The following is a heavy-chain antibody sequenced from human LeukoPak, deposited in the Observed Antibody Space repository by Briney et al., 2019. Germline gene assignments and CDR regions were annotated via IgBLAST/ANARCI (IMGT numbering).Heavy chain of an antibody. CDR3: ARQKGAAEDY. J-gene: IGHJ4*02. CDR1: GYDFTSYW. D-gene: IGHD6-13*01. Sequence: GASLQISCKGSGYDFTSYWIGWVRQLPGKGLEWMGIIYPGDSHTRYSPSFQGQVTISADKSISTAYLQWSSLEASDTAIYYCARQKGAAEDYWGQGTLVTVSS. V-gene: IGHV5-51*01. CDR2: IYPGDSHT.